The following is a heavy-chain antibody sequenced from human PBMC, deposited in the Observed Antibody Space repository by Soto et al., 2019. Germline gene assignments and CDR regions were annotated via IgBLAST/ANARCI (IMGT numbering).Heavy chain of an antibody. J-gene: IGHJ6*02. D-gene: IGHD2-21*02. CDR1: GFTFGTFT. CDR3: ARVMCGDCSSYYYYSMDV. Sequence: GGSLRLSCAASGFTFGTFTMSWVRQAPGKGLEWVSSIGTTSTYIYYADSVRGRFTISRDNAKNSLYLQMNSLRAEDTAVYFCARVMCGDCSSYYYYSMDVWGQGTTVTVSS. V-gene: IGHV3-21*01. CDR2: IGTTSTYI.